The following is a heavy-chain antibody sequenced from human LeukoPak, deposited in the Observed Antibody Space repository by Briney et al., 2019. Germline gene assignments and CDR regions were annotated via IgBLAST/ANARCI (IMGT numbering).Heavy chain of an antibody. CDR1: GGSISSGDYY. D-gene: IGHD3-22*01. CDR2: IYYSGST. V-gene: IGHV4-30-4*08. Sequence: PSETLSLTCTVSGGSISSGDYYWSWIRQPPGKGLEWIGYIYYSGSTYYNPSLKSRVTISVDTFKNQFSLKLSSVTAADTAVYYCARGDDSSGNFDYWGQGTLVTVSS. J-gene: IGHJ4*02. CDR3: ARGDDSSGNFDY.